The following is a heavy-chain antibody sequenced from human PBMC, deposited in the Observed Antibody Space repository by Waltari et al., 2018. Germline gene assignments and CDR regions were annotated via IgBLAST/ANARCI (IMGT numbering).Heavy chain of an antibody. J-gene: IGHJ6*03. CDR3: AKEETGISYYYYYMDV. CDR2: IYSGGST. Sequence: EVQLLESGGGLVQPGGSLRLSCAASGFTFSSYAMSWVRRAPGKGLEWVSVIYSGGSTYYADSVKGRFTISRDNSKNTLYLQMNSLRAEDTAVYYCAKEETGISYYYYYMDVWGKGTTVTVSS. D-gene: IGHD1-1*01. V-gene: IGHV3-23*03. CDR1: GFTFSSYA.